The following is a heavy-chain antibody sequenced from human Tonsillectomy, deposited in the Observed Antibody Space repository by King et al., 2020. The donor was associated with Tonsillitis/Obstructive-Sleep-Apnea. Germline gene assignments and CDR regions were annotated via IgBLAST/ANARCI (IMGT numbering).Heavy chain of an antibody. CDR1: GYTFTKYY. Sequence: VQLVESGAEVKTPGASVRVSCKASGYTFTKYYMHWVRQARGQGLEWMGIINPSSGVTTYVQKFQGRVTMTSDTSANTVYLELSSLRSEDTAVYYCARDDVVGRYIDSWGQGTLVTVSS. CDR2: INPSSGVT. J-gene: IGHJ4*02. V-gene: IGHV1-46*01. D-gene: IGHD1-14*01. CDR3: ARDDVVGRYIDS.